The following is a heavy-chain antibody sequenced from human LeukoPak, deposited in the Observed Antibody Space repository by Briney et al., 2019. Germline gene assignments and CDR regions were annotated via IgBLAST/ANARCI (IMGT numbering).Heavy chain of an antibody. CDR1: GGSISGYY. J-gene: IGHJ4*02. V-gene: IGHV4-59*08. D-gene: IGHD2-15*01. CDR3: ARHYCSGGSCYGLGAY. Sequence: PSETLSLTCTVSGGSISGYYWSWIRQPPGKGLEWIGCFYYTGSTNYNPSLKSRATISVDTSKSQFSLKLSSVTAADTAVYYCARHYCSGGSCYGLGAYWGQGTLVTVPS. CDR2: FYYTGST.